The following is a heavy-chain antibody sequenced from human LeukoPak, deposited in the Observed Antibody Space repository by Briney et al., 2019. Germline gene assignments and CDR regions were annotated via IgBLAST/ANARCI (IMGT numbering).Heavy chain of an antibody. CDR1: GYTLTELS. J-gene: IGHJ4*02. CDR3: APTPDYYDSSGYPA. D-gene: IGHD3-22*01. V-gene: IGHV1-24*01. CDR2: FDPEDGET. Sequence: ASVKVSCKVSGYTLTELSMHWVRQAPGKGLEWMGGFDPEDGETTYAQKFQGRVTMTEDTSTDTAYMELSSLKSEDTAVYYCAPTPDYYDSSGYPAWGQGTLVTVSS.